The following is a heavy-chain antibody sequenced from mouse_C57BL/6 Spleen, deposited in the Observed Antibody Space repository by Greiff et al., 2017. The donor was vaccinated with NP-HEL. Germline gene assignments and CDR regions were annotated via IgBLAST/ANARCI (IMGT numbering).Heavy chain of an antibody. Sequence: QVQLQQPGAELVKPGASVKLSCKASGYTFTSYWMHWVKQRPGQGLEWIGMIHPNSGSTNYNEKFKSKATLTVDKSSSTAYMQLSSLTSEDSAVYYCARGDYYGSSQMDYWGQGTSVTVSS. CDR1: GYTFTSYW. V-gene: IGHV1-64*01. CDR2: IHPNSGST. J-gene: IGHJ4*01. CDR3: ARGDYYGSSQMDY. D-gene: IGHD1-1*01.